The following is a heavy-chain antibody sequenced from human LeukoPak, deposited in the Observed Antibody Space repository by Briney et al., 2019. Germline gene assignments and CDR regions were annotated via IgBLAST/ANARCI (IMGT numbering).Heavy chain of an antibody. CDR3: ATDLGRTGYSSGWYYYGMDV. Sequence: ASVKVSCKVSGYTLTELSMHWVRQAPGKGLEWMGGFDPEDGETIYAQKFQGRVTMTEDTSTDTAYMELSSLRSEDTAVYYCATDLGRTGYSSGWYYYGMDVRGQGTTVTVSS. V-gene: IGHV1-24*01. J-gene: IGHJ6*02. CDR1: GYTLTELS. D-gene: IGHD6-19*01. CDR2: FDPEDGET.